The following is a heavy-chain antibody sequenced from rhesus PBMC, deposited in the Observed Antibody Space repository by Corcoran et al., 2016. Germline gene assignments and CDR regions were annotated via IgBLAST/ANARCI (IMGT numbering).Heavy chain of an antibody. J-gene: IGHJ4*01. D-gene: IGHD1-1-1*01. V-gene: IGHV4-65*02. CDR2: NGGRSGGT. CDR1: GGSISSSTW. Sequence: QVQLQESGPGLVKPSETLSLTCAVSGGSISSSTWWSWIRQPPGKGREWIGYNGGRSGGTYETPSLKSRVTISKDTSKNQFSLKLSSVTAADTAVYYCATSYGIGFDYWGQGVLVTVSS. CDR3: ATSYGIGFDY.